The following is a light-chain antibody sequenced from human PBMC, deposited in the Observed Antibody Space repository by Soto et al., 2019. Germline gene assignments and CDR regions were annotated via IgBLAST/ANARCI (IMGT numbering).Light chain of an antibody. Sequence: ESVLKQSAATLSLNQGERATLSCRASQSVSSYLAWYQQKLGQAPRLLIYAASDRATGIPGRFSGSGSGTDFTLIISSLEPEDFAFYYCQQGNTWPWTFGQGTKVDNK. CDR2: AAS. J-gene: IGKJ1*01. CDR3: QQGNTWPWT. V-gene: IGKV3-11*01. CDR1: QSVSSY.